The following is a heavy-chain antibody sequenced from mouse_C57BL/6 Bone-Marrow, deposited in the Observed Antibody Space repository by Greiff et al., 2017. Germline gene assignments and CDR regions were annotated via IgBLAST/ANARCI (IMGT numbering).Heavy chain of an antibody. D-gene: IGHD2-5*01. Sequence: VQLKESGGGLVQPGESLKLSCESNEYEFPSHDMSWVRKTPEKRLEFVAAINSDGGSTYYPDTMERRFIISRDNTKKTLYLQMSSLRSEDTALYYCARPPYYSNYVHFDYWGQGTTLTVSS. CDR2: INSDGGST. V-gene: IGHV5-2*01. J-gene: IGHJ2*01. CDR1: EYEFPSHD. CDR3: ARPPYYSNYVHFDY.